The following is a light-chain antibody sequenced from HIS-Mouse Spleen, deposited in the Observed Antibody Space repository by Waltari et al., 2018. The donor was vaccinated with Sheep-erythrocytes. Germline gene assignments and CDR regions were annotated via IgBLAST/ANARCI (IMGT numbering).Light chain of an antibody. CDR2: EVS. J-gene: IGLJ2*01. CDR3: SSYTSSSTLT. CDR1: SSDVGGSTY. V-gene: IGLV2-14*01. Sequence: QSALTQPASVSGSPGQSITISCTGTSSDVGGSTYVSWYQPHPGKAPKLMIYEVSNRPSGVSNRFSGSKSGNTASLTISGLQAEDEADYYCSSYTSSSTLTFGGGTKLTVL.